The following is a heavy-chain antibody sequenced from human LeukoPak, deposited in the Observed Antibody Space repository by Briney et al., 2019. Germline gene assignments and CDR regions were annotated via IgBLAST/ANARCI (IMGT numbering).Heavy chain of an antibody. J-gene: IGHJ4*02. V-gene: IGHV3-23*01. Sequence: PGGSLRLSCAASGFTVSSNYMSWVRQAPGKGLEWVSAISGSGGSTYYADSVKGRFTISRDNSKNTLYLQMNSLRAEDTAVYYCAKDGGMIVVVITPPDWFDYWGQGTLVTVSS. CDR1: GFTVSSNY. D-gene: IGHD3-22*01. CDR2: ISGSGGST. CDR3: AKDGGMIVVVITPPDWFDY.